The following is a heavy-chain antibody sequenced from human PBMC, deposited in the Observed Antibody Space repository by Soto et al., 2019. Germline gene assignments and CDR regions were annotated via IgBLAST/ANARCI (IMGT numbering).Heavy chain of an antibody. V-gene: IGHV5-10-1*01. J-gene: IGHJ4*02. D-gene: IGHD3-22*01. CDR3: ARQIYDSDTGPNFQYYFDS. Sequence: GESLKISCKGSGYSFDGCWITWVRQKPGKGLEWMGRIDPSDSQTYYSPSFRGHVTISATKSITTVFLQWSSLRASDTAMYYCARQIYDSDTGPNFQYYFDSWGQGTPVPSPQ. CDR2: IDPSDSQT. CDR1: GYSFDGCW.